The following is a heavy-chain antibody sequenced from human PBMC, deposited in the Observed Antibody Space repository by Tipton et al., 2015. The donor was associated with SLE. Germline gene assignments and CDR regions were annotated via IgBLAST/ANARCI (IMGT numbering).Heavy chain of an antibody. J-gene: IGHJ1*01. Sequence: TLSLTCAVYGGSFSGYYWSWIRQTPGKGLEWIGEINHSGSTNYNPSLKSRVTISVDTSKNQFSLKLSSVTAADTAVYYCARDHSSSFEYFQHWGQGTLVTVSS. CDR1: GGSFSGYY. CDR3: ARDHSSSFEYFQH. CDR2: INHSGST. V-gene: IGHV4-34*01. D-gene: IGHD6-6*01.